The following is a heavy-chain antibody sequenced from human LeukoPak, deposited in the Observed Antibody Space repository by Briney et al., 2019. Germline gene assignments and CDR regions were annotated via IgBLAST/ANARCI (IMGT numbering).Heavy chain of an antibody. J-gene: IGHJ5*02. Sequence: GASVKVSCKASGYTFTSYGISWVRQAPGQGLEWMGWISAYNGNTNYAQKLQGRVTMTTDTSTSTAYMELRSLRSDDTAVYYCARCYGDYLENWFDPWGQGTLVTVSS. CDR1: GYTFTSYG. D-gene: IGHD4-17*01. CDR2: ISAYNGNT. V-gene: IGHV1-18*01. CDR3: ARCYGDYLENWFDP.